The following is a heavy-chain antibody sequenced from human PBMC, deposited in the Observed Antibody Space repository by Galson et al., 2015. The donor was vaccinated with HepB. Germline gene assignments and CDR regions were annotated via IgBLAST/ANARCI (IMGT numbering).Heavy chain of an antibody. D-gene: IGHD4-17*01. V-gene: IGHV3-9*01. J-gene: IGHJ6*02. CDR2: LYCKTGGT. CDR3: LRETSPGGADV. Sequence: SLRLSFAFSGFPCADFAMHWVRQSPGKGLEWVSGLYCKTGGTGYADSVRGRFTVSRDNAQQFLFLQMNSLRVEDTALYYCLRETSPGGADVWGQGTAVTVSS. CDR1: GFPCADFA.